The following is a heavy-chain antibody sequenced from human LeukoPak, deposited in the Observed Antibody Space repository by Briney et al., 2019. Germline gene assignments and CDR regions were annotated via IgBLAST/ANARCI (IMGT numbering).Heavy chain of an antibody. V-gene: IGHV3-7*01. D-gene: IGHD3-16*01. J-gene: IGHJ4*02. CDR2: IKHDGSEK. CDR3: ARVQQVWKATYYFDY. CDR1: GFTFSSYW. Sequence: PGGSLRLSCAASGFTFSSYWMSWVRQAPGKGLEWVANIKHDGSEKYYVDSVKGRFTISRDNAKNSLYLQMNSLRAEDTAVYYCARVQQVWKATYYFDYWGQGTLVTFSS.